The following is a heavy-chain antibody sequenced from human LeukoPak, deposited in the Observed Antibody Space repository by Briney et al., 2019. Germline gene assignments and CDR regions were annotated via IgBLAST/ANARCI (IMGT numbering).Heavy chain of an antibody. V-gene: IGHV3-48*03. CDR3: ARDGRGKYYYGSGSDY. Sequence: PGGSLRLSCAASGFTFSSYEMNWVREAPGKGLEWGSYISSSGFTIYYADSVKGRFTISRDNAKNSLYLQMNSLRAEDTAVYYCARDGRGKYYYGSGSDYWGQGTLVTVSS. D-gene: IGHD3-10*01. CDR1: GFTFSSYE. J-gene: IGHJ4*02. CDR2: ISSSGFTI.